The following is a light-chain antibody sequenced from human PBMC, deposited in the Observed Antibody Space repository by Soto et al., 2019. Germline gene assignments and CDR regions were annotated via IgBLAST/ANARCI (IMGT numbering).Light chain of an antibody. J-gene: IGKJ2*01. CDR3: QQRSNWPYT. V-gene: IGKV3-11*01. CDR2: DAS. Sequence: EIVLTQSPATLSLSPGERATLSCRASQSVSSYLAWYQQKPGQAPRLLIYDASNRATGIPARFSGSWSGTDFTLTISSLEPEDFAVYYGQQRSNWPYTFGQGTKLEIK. CDR1: QSVSSY.